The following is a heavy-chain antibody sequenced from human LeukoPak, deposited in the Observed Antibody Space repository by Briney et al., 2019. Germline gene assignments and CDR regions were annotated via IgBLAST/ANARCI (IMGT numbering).Heavy chain of an antibody. CDR1: GYTFISYG. CDR2: IGTYNANT. V-gene: IGHV1-18*01. J-gene: IGHJ4*02. Sequence: VASVKVSCKASGYTFISYGISWVRQAPGQGLEWMGWIGTYNANTNYAQKFQGRVTMTTDTSTSTSYMELRNLASDDTAVYYCAREKSSTTMIVVAPFDYWGQGTLVTVSS. D-gene: IGHD3-22*01. CDR3: AREKSSTTMIVVAPFDY.